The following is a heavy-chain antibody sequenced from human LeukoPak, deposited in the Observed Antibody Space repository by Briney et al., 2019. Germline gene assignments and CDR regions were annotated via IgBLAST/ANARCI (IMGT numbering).Heavy chain of an antibody. CDR2: ISGGGGST. V-gene: IGHV3-23*01. CDR3: AKAPYSSGWYERFDP. J-gene: IGHJ5*02. D-gene: IGHD6-19*01. Sequence: GGSLRLSCAASGFTFSSYAMSWVCQAPGKGLEWVSAISGGGGSTYYADSVKGRFTTSRDNSKNTLYLQMNSLRAEDTAVYYCAKAPYSSGWYERFDPWGQGTLVTVSS. CDR1: GFTFSSYA.